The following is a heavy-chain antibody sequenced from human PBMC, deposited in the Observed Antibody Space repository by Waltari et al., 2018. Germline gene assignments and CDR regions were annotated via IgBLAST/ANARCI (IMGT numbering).Heavy chain of an antibody. Sequence: QVQLVESGGGVVQPGRSLRLSCAASGFTFSRFGMHWVRQAPGKGLGWVAVIWNEGSNEYYVDSGKGRFTISRDNSKNTLYLQMNSLRAEDSAVYYCASQSTTLFDYWGQGTLVTVSS. CDR2: IWNEGSNE. CDR3: ASQSTTLFDY. D-gene: IGHD2-15*01. CDR1: GFTFSRFG. V-gene: IGHV3-33*01. J-gene: IGHJ4*02.